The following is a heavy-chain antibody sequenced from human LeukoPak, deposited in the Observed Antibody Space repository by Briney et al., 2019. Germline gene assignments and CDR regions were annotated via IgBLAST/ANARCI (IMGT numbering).Heavy chain of an antibody. Sequence: PGGSLRLSCTTSGVAFSNYAMNWVRQAPGKGPEWVSGISGFNTYYADSVKGRFTIFRDNSKNVLYLQMDRLRAEDTAVYSCAKDVCTSPRCLLYFDSWGQGTLVTVS. CDR1: GVAFSNYA. V-gene: IGHV3-23*01. D-gene: IGHD2-8*01. CDR2: ISGFNT. CDR3: AKDVCTSPRCLLYFDS. J-gene: IGHJ4*02.